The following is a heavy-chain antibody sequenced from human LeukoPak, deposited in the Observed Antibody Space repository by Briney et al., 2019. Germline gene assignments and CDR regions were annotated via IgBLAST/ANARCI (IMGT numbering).Heavy chain of an antibody. V-gene: IGHV1-8*01. CDR3: ARHTVVTAGDY. CDR1: GYTFTSYD. J-gene: IGHJ4*02. CDR2: MNPNSGNT. Sequence: ASVKVSCKASGYTFTSYDINWVRQATGQGLEWMGWMNPNSGNTGYAQKFQGGVTMTRNTSISTAYMELSSLRSEDTAVYYCARHTVVTAGDYWGQGTLVTVSS. D-gene: IGHD4-23*01.